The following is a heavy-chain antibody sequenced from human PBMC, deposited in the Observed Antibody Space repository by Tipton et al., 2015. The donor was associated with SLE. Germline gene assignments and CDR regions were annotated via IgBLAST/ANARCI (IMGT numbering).Heavy chain of an antibody. Sequence: TLSLTCTVSGASMTGYYWSWIRQPPGKGLEWIGYIYHSGNTNYNPSLKSRLTISVDTSQNQFSLKLSSVTAADTAVYYCARDRRSGGGCYFDFWGLGALVTVSS. CDR3: ARDRRSGGGCYFDF. V-gene: IGHV4-59*01. J-gene: IGHJ4*02. CDR1: GASMTGYY. CDR2: IYHSGNT. D-gene: IGHD2-15*01.